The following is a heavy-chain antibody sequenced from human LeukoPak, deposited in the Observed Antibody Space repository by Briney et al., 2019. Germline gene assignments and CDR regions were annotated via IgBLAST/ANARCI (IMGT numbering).Heavy chain of an antibody. CDR3: TTFHPSVMVTDY. V-gene: IGHV3-15*01. Sequence: GGSLRLSCAASGFTFSDAWMSWVRQAPGKGLEWVGLIKSKTDGGTTDYAAPVKGRFTISRDDSKNTQYLQMNSLKTEDTAVYYCTTFHPSVMVTDYWGQGTLVTVSS. J-gene: IGHJ4*02. CDR2: IKSKTDGGTT. D-gene: IGHD3-22*01. CDR1: GFTFSDAW.